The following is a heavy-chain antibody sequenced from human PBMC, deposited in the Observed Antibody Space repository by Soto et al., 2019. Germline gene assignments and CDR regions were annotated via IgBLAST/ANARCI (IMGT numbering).Heavy chain of an antibody. J-gene: IGHJ4*02. V-gene: IGHV3-30*18. D-gene: IGHD3-9*01. CDR2: ISYDGKVA. CDR1: GFTFSSYG. Sequence: QVQLVESGGGVVQPGRSLRLSCAASGFTFSSYGMHWVRQAPGKGLEWVTVISYDGKVAYYADSVKGRFTISRDNSKNTLYLQMNSLRTEDRAMYYCPKEGRVTNGYFDYWGQGTVVTVSS. CDR3: PKEGRVTNGYFDY.